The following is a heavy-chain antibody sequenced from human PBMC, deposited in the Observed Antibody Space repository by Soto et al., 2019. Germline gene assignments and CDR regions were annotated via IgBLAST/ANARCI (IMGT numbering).Heavy chain of an antibody. CDR3: TRLISAAQDY. D-gene: IGHD3-10*01. Sequence: EVLLVESGGGVVQPGGSLKLSCAASGFVFKDSSIHWVRQASGKGLEWVGRIRDRAYNYATAYTASVKGRFTVSRDYSNNTAYLQMDSLKTEDTAIYYCTRLISAAQDYWGQGTLVTVSS. CDR1: GFVFKDSS. J-gene: IGHJ4*02. V-gene: IGHV3-73*01. CDR2: IRDRAYNYAT.